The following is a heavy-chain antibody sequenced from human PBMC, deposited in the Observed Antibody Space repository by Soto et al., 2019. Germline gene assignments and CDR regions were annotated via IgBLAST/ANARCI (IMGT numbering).Heavy chain of an antibody. J-gene: IGHJ4*02. D-gene: IGHD3-9*01. CDR3: ARVPSRYFDWFPLSFDY. Sequence: GGSLRLSCAVSGFTFSNYGMHWVRQAPGKGLEWVSSITSNSSNIYYADSVKGRFTISRDNAKNSLYLQMNSLRAEDTAVYYCARVPSRYFDWFPLSFDYWGQGTLVTVSS. V-gene: IGHV3-21*01. CDR2: ITSNSSNI. CDR1: GFTFSNYG.